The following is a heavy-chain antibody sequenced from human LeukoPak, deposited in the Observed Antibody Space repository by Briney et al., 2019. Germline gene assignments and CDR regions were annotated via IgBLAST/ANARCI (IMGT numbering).Heavy chain of an antibody. Sequence: PGGSLRLSCAVSGFTFSTYPMHWVRQAPGKGLEWVGRIKSKTDGGTTDYAAPVKGRFTISRDDSKNTLYLQMNSLKTEDTAVYYCTTGVANFWSGYSYFDYWGQGTLVTVSS. CDR1: GFTFSTYP. CDR3: TTGVANFWSGYSYFDY. V-gene: IGHV3-15*01. D-gene: IGHD3-3*01. CDR2: IKSKTDGGTT. J-gene: IGHJ4*02.